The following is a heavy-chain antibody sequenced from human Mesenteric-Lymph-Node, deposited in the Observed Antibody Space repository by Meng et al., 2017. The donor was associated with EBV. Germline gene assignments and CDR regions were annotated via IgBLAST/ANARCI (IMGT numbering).Heavy chain of an antibody. V-gene: IGHV3-23*04. CDR2: ISGSGGST. Sequence: VEVVASGGGVGQPGGSLRLSCAASGFTFSSYAMSWVRQAPGKGLEWVSAISGSGGSTYYADSVKGRFTISRDNSKNTLYLQMNSLRAEDTAVYYCAKGPEYQLPLNLDYWGQGTLVTGSS. D-gene: IGHD2-2*01. CDR3: AKGPEYQLPLNLDY. CDR1: GFTFSSYA. J-gene: IGHJ4*02.